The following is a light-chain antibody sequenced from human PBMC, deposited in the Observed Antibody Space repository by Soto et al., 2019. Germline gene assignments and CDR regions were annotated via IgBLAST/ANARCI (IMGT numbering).Light chain of an antibody. V-gene: IGLV8-61*01. CDR2: STN. J-gene: IGLJ2*01. CDR1: SGSVSTSYY. Sequence: QAVVTQEPSFSVSPGRTVTLTCGLSSGSVSTSYYPSWYQQTPGQAPRTLIYSTNTRSSGVPDRVSGSILGNKAALTITGARADDESDYYCVLYIGSGLSVFGGGTKLTVL. CDR3: VLYIGSGLSV.